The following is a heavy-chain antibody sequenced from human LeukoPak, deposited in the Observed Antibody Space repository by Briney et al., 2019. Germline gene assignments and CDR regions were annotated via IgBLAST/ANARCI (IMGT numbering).Heavy chain of an antibody. CDR3: ATPHASSGYYYYFDY. CDR1: GYTLTELS. D-gene: IGHD3-22*01. CDR2: FDPEDGET. Sequence: ASVKVSCKVSGYTLTELSMHWVRLAPGKGLEWMGGFDPEDGETIYAQKFQGRVTMTEDTSTDTAYMELSSLRPEDTAVYYCATPHASSGYYYYFDYWGQGTLVTVSS. J-gene: IGHJ4*02. V-gene: IGHV1-24*01.